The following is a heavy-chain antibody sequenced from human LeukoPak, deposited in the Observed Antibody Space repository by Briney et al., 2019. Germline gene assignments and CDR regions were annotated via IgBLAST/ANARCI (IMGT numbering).Heavy chain of an antibody. Sequence: PSETLSLTCTVSGGSFSSYYWSWIRQPPGKGLEWIGYISNSGSTNYNPSLKSRVTISVDTSKNQVSLKLNSVTAADTAVYYCAGGGTYGGGADYWGQGTLVTVSS. D-gene: IGHD1-26*01. CDR2: ISNSGST. V-gene: IGHV4-59*01. J-gene: IGHJ4*02. CDR1: GGSFSSYY. CDR3: AGGGTYGGGADY.